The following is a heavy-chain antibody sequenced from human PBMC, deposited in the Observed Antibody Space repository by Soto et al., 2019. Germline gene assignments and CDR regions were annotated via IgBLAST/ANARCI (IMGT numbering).Heavy chain of an antibody. CDR2: IYPGDSDT. D-gene: IGHD2-8*01. V-gene: IGHV5-51*01. CDR3: ARRFKTNLTDYFEY. J-gene: IGHJ4*02. Sequence: GESLKISCKGSGYGFASYWIDWVRQVPGKGLEWLGTIYPGDSDTTYSPSFQGQVSFSADKSINTAYLQWPSLKASDTGIYYCARRFKTNLTDYFEYWGPGTLATVS. CDR1: GYGFASYW.